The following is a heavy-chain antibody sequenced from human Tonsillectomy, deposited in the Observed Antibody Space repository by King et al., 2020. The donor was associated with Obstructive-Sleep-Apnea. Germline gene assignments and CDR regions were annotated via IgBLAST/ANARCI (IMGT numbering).Heavy chain of an antibody. Sequence: QLQESGPGLVKPSETLSLTCTVSGGSISSYYWSWIRQPPGKGLEWIGYIYYSGSTNYNPPLKSRVTISVDTSKNQFSLKLSSVTAADTAVYYCARGPGTYGDYSFDYWGQGTLVAVSS. CDR1: GGSISSYY. J-gene: IGHJ4*02. CDR2: IYYSGST. D-gene: IGHD4-17*01. V-gene: IGHV4-59*01. CDR3: ARGPGTYGDYSFDY.